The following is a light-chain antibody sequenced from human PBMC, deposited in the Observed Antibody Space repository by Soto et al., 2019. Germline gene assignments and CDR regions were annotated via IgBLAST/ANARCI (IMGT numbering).Light chain of an antibody. CDR3: QQSYSTPRT. J-gene: IGKJ1*01. Sequence: DTQMTQSPSSLSAPVGDRVTITFRSSQSISSYLNWYQQKPGKAPKLLIYAASSLQSGVPSRFSGSGSGTDFTLTISSLQTEDFATYYCQQSYSTPRTFGQGTKV. CDR1: QSISSY. CDR2: AAS. V-gene: IGKV1-39*01.